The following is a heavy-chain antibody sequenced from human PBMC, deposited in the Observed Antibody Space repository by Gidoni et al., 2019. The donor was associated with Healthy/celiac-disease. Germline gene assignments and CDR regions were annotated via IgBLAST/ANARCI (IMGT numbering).Heavy chain of an antibody. CDR2: IIPIFGTA. CDR3: ARGGIAAAGTLRCGMDV. J-gene: IGHJ6*02. Sequence: FSSSAISWVRQAPGQGLEWMGGIIPIFGTANYAQKFQGRVTITADESTSTAYMELSSLRSEDTAVYYCARGGIAAAGTLRCGMDVWGQGTTVTVSS. V-gene: IGHV1-69*01. CDR1: FSSSA. D-gene: IGHD6-13*01.